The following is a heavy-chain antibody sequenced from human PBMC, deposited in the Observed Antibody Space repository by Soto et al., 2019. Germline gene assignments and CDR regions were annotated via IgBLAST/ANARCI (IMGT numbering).Heavy chain of an antibody. D-gene: IGHD6-6*01. CDR3: ARLGYYYYYMDV. CDR1: GGSISSYY. J-gene: IGHJ6*03. CDR2: IYYSGST. Sequence: SETLSLTCTVSGGSISSYYWSWIRQPPGKGLEWIGYIYYSGSTNYNPSLKSRDTISLDTSKNQFSLKLSSVTAADTAVYYCARLGYYYYYMDVWGKGTTVTVSS. V-gene: IGHV4-59*01.